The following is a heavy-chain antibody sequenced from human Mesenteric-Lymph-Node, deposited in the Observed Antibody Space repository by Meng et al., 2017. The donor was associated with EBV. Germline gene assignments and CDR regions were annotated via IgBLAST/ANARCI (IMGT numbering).Heavy chain of an antibody. Sequence: QVQRQWSGPGLVKPSETLSLPCSVSGDSVNSATYYWSWIRKPPGKGLEWIASVHSTGSTNYNPSLMSRVTISLDTSKSQFSLTLTYVTAADTAVYYCASQGYYDSGAWGDYFDYWGQGSLVTVSS. V-gene: IGHV4-61*01. D-gene: IGHD3-22*01. J-gene: IGHJ4*02. CDR1: GDSVNSATYY. CDR3: ASQGYYDSGAWGDYFDY. CDR2: VHSTGST.